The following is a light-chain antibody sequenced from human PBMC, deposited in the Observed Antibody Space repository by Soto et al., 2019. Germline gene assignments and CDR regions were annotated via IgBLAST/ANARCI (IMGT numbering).Light chain of an antibody. J-gene: IGLJ2*01. CDR1: SSNIGNNY. CDR2: DNN. V-gene: IGLV1-51*01. Sequence: QSVLTQPPSVSAAPGQKVTISCSGSSSNIGNNYVSWYQQLPGTAPKLLIYDNNKRPSGIPDRFSGSKSGTSVTLDITGLQTGDEADYYCATWDGSLPAEVFGGGTNLTVL. CDR3: ATWDGSLPAEV.